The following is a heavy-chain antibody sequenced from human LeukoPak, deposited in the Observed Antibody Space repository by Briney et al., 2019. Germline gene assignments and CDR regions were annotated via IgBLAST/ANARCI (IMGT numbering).Heavy chain of an antibody. CDR2: IIPILDIA. V-gene: IGHV1-69*04. Sequence: ASVKVSCKASGGAFKNYALTWVRQAPGQGREWMGMIIPILDIANYAQNFQGRVTITADKSTSTAYMELSSLRSEDTAIYYCATSMIVEHVFDIWGQGTMVTVSS. J-gene: IGHJ3*02. CDR1: GGAFKNYA. CDR3: ATSMIVEHVFDI. D-gene: IGHD3-22*01.